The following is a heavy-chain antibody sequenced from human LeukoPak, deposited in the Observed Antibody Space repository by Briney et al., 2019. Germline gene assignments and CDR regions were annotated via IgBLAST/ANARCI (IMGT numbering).Heavy chain of an antibody. CDR1: GFTLSSYE. CDR3: AKIYCSSVSCYQKFFDY. J-gene: IGHJ4*02. Sequence: GGSLRLSCTASGFTLSSYEMSWIRQAPGKGLEWVANIKQDVSEKYYVDSVKGRFTISRDNAKNSLYLQMNSLRAEDTAVYYCAKIYCSSVSCYQKFFDYWGQGTLVTVSS. D-gene: IGHD2-2*01. CDR2: IKQDVSEK. V-gene: IGHV3-7*03.